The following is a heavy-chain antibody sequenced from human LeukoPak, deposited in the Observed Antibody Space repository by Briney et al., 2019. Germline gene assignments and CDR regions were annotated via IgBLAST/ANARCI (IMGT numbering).Heavy chain of an antibody. CDR2: IIPILGIA. J-gene: IGHJ4*02. V-gene: IGHV1-69*04. D-gene: IGHD4-23*01. CDR3: ARDIDYGGPLDY. CDR1: GGTFSSYA. Sequence: ASVKVSCKASGGTFSSYAISWVRQAPGQGLEWMGRIIPILGIANYAQKFQGRVTITADKSTSTAYMELSSLRSEDTAVYYCARDIDYGGPLDYWGQGTLVTVSS.